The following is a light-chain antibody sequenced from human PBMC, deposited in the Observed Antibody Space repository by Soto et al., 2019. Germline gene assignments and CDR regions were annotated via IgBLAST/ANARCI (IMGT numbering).Light chain of an antibody. CDR3: KQYENWPPHT. CDR2: GAS. Sequence: EIMMTQSPATLSVSPGERATLSCRASQSVSSNLAWSQQKPGQAPRLLIYGASTRAPDIPARFSGSGAGTEFTLTISSLQSEDFAVYYCKQYENWPPHTFGGGTKVEIK. J-gene: IGKJ4*02. CDR1: QSVSSN. V-gene: IGKV3D-15*01.